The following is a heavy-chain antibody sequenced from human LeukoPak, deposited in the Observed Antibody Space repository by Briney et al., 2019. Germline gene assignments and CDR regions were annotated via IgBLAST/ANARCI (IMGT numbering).Heavy chain of an antibody. V-gene: IGHV3-48*04. CDR3: ARDIAHCSGGICYNIRFDP. CDR1: GFTFSSYG. CDR2: ISSSSSTM. J-gene: IGHJ5*02. Sequence: GGSLRLSCAASGFTFSSYGMHWVRQAPGKGLEWVSYISSSSSTMDYADSVKGRFTISRDNAKNSLYLQMNRLSAEDTAVYYCARDIAHCSGGICYNIRFDPWGQGTLVTVSS. D-gene: IGHD2-15*01.